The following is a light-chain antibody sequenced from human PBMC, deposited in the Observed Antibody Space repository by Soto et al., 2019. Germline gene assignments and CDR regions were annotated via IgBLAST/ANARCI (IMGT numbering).Light chain of an antibody. CDR3: CSYAYSSVV. J-gene: IGLJ2*01. Sequence: QSVLTQPDSVSGSPGQSITISCTGISSYVGIYNLVSWYQQHPGRVPKLIIYEDSMRPSGVSDRFSGSKSGNTASLTISGLQAEDEADYYCCSYAYSSVVFGGGTKVTV. CDR1: SSYVGIYNL. V-gene: IGLV2-23*01. CDR2: EDS.